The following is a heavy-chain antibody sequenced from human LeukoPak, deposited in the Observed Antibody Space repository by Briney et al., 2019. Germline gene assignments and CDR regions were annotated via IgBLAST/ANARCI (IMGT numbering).Heavy chain of an antibody. CDR3: ARDARVGATESY. Sequence: SQTLSLTCAVSGGSISSGGYSWSWIRQPPGKGLEWIGYIYHSGSTNYNPSLKSRVTISVDTSKNQFSLKLSSVTAADTAVYYCARDARVGATESYWGQGTLVTVSS. V-gene: IGHV4-30-2*01. CDR1: GGSISSGGYS. CDR2: IYHSGST. J-gene: IGHJ4*02. D-gene: IGHD1-26*01.